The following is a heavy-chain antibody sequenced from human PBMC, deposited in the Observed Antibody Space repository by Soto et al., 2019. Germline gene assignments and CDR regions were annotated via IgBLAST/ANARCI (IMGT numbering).Heavy chain of an antibody. V-gene: IGHV1-18*01. J-gene: IGHJ6*02. CDR2: ISAYNGNT. Sequence: GASVKVSCKASGYTFTSYGISWVRQAPGQGLEWMGWISAYNGNTNYAQKLQGRVTMTTDTSTSTAYMELRSLRSDDTAVYYCARDQRRYDFGGGMDVWGQGTTVTVSS. CDR3: ARDQRRYDFGGGMDV. CDR1: GYTFTSYG. D-gene: IGHD3-3*01.